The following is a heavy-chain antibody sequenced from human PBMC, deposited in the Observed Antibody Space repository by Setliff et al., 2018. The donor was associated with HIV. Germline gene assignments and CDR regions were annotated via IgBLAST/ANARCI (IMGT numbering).Heavy chain of an antibody. V-gene: IGHV1-18*01. CDR3: ARDKWELLTSFYYYYGMDV. Sequence: ASVKVSCKASGYTFPSYGISWVRQAPGQGLEWMGWISAYNGNTNYAQKLQGRVTMTTDTSTSTAYMELRSLRSDDTAVYYCARDKWELLTSFYYYYGMDVWGQGTTVTVSS. CDR1: GYTFPSYG. J-gene: IGHJ6*02. CDR2: ISAYNGNT. D-gene: IGHD1-26*01.